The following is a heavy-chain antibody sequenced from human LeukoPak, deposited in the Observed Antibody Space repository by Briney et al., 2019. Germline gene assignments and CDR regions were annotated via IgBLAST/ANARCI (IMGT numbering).Heavy chain of an antibody. CDR1: GFTFSSYE. V-gene: IGHV3-48*03. J-gene: IGHJ1*01. CDR2: ISSSGSTI. CDR3: VVGDYYDSSGYYRAFQH. D-gene: IGHD3-22*01. Sequence: PGGSLRLSCAASGFTFSSYEMNWVRQAPGQGLEWVSYISSSGSTIYYADSVKGRFTISRDNAKNSLYLQMNSLRAEDTAVYYCVVGDYYDSSGYYRAFQHWGQGTLVTVSS.